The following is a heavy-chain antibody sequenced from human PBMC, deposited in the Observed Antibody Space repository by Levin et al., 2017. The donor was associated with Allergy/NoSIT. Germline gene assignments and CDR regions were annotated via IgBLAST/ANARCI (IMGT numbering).Heavy chain of an antibody. CDR3: ARHALDYYDSRGYSFFDY. Sequence: SQTLSLTCTVSGGSISSYYWSWIRQPPGKGLEWIGYIYYSGSTNYNPSLKSRVTISVDTSKNQFSLKLSSVTAADTAVYYCARHALDYYDSRGYSFFDYWGQGTLVTVSS. CDR1: GGSISSYY. J-gene: IGHJ4*02. V-gene: IGHV4-59*08. D-gene: IGHD3-22*01. CDR2: IYYSGST.